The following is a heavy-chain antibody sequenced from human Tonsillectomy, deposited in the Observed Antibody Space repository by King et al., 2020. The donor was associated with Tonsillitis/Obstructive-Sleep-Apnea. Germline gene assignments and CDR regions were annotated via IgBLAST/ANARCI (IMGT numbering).Heavy chain of an antibody. V-gene: IGHV4-39*01. CDR1: GGSISSSSYY. Sequence: QLQESGPGLVKPSETLSLTCTVSGGSISSSSYYWGWIRQPPGKGLEWIGSIYYSWSTYYNPSLKSRVTISVDTSKNQLSLKLSSVTAADTAVYYCAIWGTYYYDSSGYDRDYWGQGTLVTVSS. D-gene: IGHD3-22*01. CDR3: AIWGTYYYDSSGYDRDY. J-gene: IGHJ4*02. CDR2: IYYSWST.